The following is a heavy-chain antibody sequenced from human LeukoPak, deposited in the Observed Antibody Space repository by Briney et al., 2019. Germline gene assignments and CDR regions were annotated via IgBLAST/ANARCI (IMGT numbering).Heavy chain of an antibody. CDR3: ARGGRGDY. D-gene: IGHD1-26*01. CDR2: ISYDGSNK. V-gene: IGHV3-30-3*01. Sequence: GGSLRLSCAASGFTFSSYAMHWVRQAPGKGLEWVAVISYDGSNKYYADSVKGRFTISRDNSKNTLYLQMNSPRAEDTAVYYCARGGRGDYWGQGTLVTVSS. CDR1: GFTFSSYA. J-gene: IGHJ4*02.